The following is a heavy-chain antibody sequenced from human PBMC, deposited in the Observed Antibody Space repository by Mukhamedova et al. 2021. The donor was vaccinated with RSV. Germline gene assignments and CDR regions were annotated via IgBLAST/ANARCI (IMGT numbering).Heavy chain of an antibody. Sequence: SGTTSYNPSLKSRVTISVDTSKNQVSLKVSSVTAADTAVYYCARHGATTGAFWFDPWGQGALVIVSS. J-gene: IGHJ5*02. D-gene: IGHD1-1*01. CDR3: ARHGATTGAFWFDP. CDR2: SGTT. V-gene: IGHV4-59*08.